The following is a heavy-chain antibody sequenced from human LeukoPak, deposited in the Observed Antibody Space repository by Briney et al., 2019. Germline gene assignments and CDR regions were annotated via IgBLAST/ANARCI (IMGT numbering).Heavy chain of an antibody. CDR1: GFTFSSYS. CDR3: ARSYRTGWYYFDY. CDR2: ISTDGTNK. Sequence: GGSLRLSCAASGFTFSSYSMHWVRQAPGKGLEWVAVISTDGTNKNYADSVKGRFTISRDNSKNTLLLQMNSLRPEDTALYYCARSYRTGWYYFDYWGQGTLVSVSS. J-gene: IGHJ4*02. D-gene: IGHD6-19*01. V-gene: IGHV3-30-3*01.